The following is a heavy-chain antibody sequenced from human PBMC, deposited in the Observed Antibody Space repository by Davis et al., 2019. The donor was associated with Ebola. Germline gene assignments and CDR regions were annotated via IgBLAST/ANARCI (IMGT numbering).Heavy chain of an antibody. J-gene: IGHJ4*02. CDR2: INHSGST. V-gene: IGHV4-34*01. D-gene: IGHD5-18*01. CDR1: GGSFSGYY. CDR3: ARLSDAGIQLWPSIDY. Sequence: SETLSLTCAVYGGSFSGYYWSWIRQPPGKGLEWIGEINHSGSTNYNPSLKSRVTISVDTSKNQFSLKLSSVTAADTAVYYCARLSDAGIQLWPSIDYWSQGTLVTVSS.